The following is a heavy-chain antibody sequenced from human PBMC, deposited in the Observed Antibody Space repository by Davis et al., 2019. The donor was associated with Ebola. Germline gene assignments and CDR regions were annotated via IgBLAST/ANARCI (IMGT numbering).Heavy chain of an antibody. CDR2: IFYSGGT. V-gene: IGHV4-59*01. CDR3: ARMQQLKFDY. J-gene: IGHJ4*02. Sequence: MPSETLSLTCNVSGGSISYYYWNWIRQVPGKGLQWIGDIFYSGGTNYNPSLKSRVTIALDTSKNQFSLKLSSVTAADTAVYYCARMQQLKFDYWGQGTLVTVSS. CDR1: GGSISYYY. D-gene: IGHD6-13*01.